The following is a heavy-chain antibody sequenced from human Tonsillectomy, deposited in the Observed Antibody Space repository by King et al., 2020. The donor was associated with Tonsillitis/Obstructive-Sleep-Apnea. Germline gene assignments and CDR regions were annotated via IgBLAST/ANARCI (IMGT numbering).Heavy chain of an antibody. CDR3: AKVFLTVTTNFDY. CDR1: GFTFDDYV. Sequence: VQLVESGGGVVQPGGSLRLSCAASGFTFDDYVMHWVRQVPGKGLEWVSLINGDGGSTYFADSVKGRFTISRDNIKNSLYMQMNSLRTEDTTLYYCAKVFLTVTTNFDYWGQGTLVTVSS. J-gene: IGHJ4*02. D-gene: IGHD4-11*01. V-gene: IGHV3-43*02. CDR2: INGDGGST.